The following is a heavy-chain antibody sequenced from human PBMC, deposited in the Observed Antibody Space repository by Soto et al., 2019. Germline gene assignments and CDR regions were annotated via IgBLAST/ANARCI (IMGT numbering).Heavy chain of an antibody. CDR1: GYTFTSYS. CDR3: ARRRRSASHLNWFDP. CDR2: INPGGGSP. V-gene: IGHV1-46*01. J-gene: IGHJ5*02. D-gene: IGHD3-3*01. Sequence: VASVKVSCKASGYTFTSYSLHWVRQAPGQGLEWMGIINPGGGSPSYAQKFQGRVTMTRDTSASTVYMELSSLRSEDTAVYYCARRRRSASHLNWFDPWGQGTLVTVSS.